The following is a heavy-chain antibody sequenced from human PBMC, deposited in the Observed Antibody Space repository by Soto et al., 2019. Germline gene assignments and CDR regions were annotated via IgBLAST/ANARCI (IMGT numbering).Heavy chain of an antibody. CDR2: IYYSGST. CDR1: GGSISSSSYY. D-gene: IGHD5-18*01. CDR3: ARHQVKGWIQLWLDY. Sequence: QLQLQESGPGLVKPSETLSLTCTVSGGSISSSSYYWGWIRQPTGKGLEWIGSIYYSGSTYYNPSLKSRVTISVDTSKNQFSLKLSSVTAADTAVYYCARHQVKGWIQLWLDYWGQGTLVTVSS. V-gene: IGHV4-39*01. J-gene: IGHJ4*02.